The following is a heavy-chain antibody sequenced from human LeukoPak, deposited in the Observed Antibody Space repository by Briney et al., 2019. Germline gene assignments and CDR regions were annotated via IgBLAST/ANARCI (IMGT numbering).Heavy chain of an antibody. D-gene: IGHD4-17*01. CDR1: GFTFSNYW. CDR3: VRIATVTTPDY. V-gene: IGHV3-74*01. CDR2: INPDGTTT. Sequence: GGSQRLSCAASGFTFSNYWMHWVRQPLGKGLVWVSRINPDGTTTNYADSVKGRFTISRDNAKNTLYLQMNSLTVEDTALYYCVRIATVTTPDYWGQGTLVTVSS. J-gene: IGHJ4*02.